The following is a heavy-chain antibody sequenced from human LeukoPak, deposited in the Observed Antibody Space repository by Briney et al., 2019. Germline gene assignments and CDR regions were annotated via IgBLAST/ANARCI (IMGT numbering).Heavy chain of an antibody. CDR1: GFTFSSYG. J-gene: IGHJ5*02. CDR3: ARDDPGSTGHYNWVRWFDP. CDR2: IRYDGSNK. D-gene: IGHD3-9*01. V-gene: IGHV3-30*02. Sequence: GGSLRLSCAASGFTFSSYGMHWVRQAPGKGLEWVAFIRYDGSNKYYADSVKGRFTISRDNAKNSLYLQMNSLRAEDTAVYYCARDDPGSTGHYNWVRWFDPWGQGTLVTVSS.